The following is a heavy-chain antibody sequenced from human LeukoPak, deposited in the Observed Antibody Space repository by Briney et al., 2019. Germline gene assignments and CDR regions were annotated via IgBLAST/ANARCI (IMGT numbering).Heavy chain of an antibody. CDR2: IYYSGST. V-gene: IGHV4-59*01. Sequence: SETLSLTCTVSGGSISSYYWSWIRQPPGKGLEWIGYIYYSGSTNYNPSLKSRVTISVDTSKNQFSLRLSSVTAADTALYYCARGVEYSSSSGLGYWGQRALVTVSS. D-gene: IGHD6-6*01. J-gene: IGHJ4*02. CDR1: GGSISSYY. CDR3: ARGVEYSSSSGLGY.